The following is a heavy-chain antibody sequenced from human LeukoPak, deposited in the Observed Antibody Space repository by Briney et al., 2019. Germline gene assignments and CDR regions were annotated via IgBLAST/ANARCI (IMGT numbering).Heavy chain of an antibody. D-gene: IGHD4-17*01. CDR1: NGSISIYY. CDR2: ISASGST. V-gene: IGHV4-4*07. Sequence: PSETLSLTCTVSNGSISIYYWSWVRQPAGKGLEWIGRISASGSTNYNPSLKSRVTMSVDTSKNQFSLKLSSVTAADTAVYHCAREITVTRPFDYWGQGTLVTVSS. CDR3: AREITVTRPFDY. J-gene: IGHJ4*02.